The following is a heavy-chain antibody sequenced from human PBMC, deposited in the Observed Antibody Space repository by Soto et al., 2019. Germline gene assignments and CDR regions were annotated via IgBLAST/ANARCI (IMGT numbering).Heavy chain of an antibody. CDR2: MNPNRGNT. D-gene: IGHD5-18*01. CDR1: GYTFTSYD. Sequence: QVQLVQSGAEVKKPGASVKVSCKASGYTFTSYDINWVRQATGQGLEWMGGMNPNRGNTGYAQKFQGRVTMTRNTSISTAYMELSSLRSEDTAVYYCAREDTAMVDYYYYGMDVWGQGTTVTVSS. CDR3: AREDTAMVDYYYYGMDV. V-gene: IGHV1-8*01. J-gene: IGHJ6*02.